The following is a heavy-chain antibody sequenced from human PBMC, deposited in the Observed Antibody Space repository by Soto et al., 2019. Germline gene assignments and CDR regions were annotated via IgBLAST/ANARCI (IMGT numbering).Heavy chain of an antibody. CDR1: GFTFSSYW. J-gene: IGHJ4*02. D-gene: IGHD6-19*01. CDR2: IKQDGSEK. V-gene: IGHV3-7*01. Sequence: GGSLRLSCAASGFTFSSYWVSWVRQAPGKGLEWVANIKQDGSEKYYVDSVKGRFTISRDNAKNSLYLQMNSLRAEDTAVYYCATVAGRGNIGIPRSYFDYWGQGTLVTVSS. CDR3: ATVAGRGNIGIPRSYFDY.